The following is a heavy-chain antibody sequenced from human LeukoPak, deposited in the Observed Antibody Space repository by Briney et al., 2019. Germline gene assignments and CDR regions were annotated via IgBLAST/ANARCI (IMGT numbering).Heavy chain of an antibody. J-gene: IGHJ3*02. V-gene: IGHV1-2*02. CDR2: INPNSGGT. CDR1: GYTFTGYY. D-gene: IGHD1-20*01. Sequence: GASVKVSCKASGYTFTGYYMHWVRRAPGQGLEWMGWINPNSGGTNYAQKLQGRVTMTTDTSTSTAYMELRSLRSDDTAVYYCARASTHRYNWKSGQLNDAFDIWGQGTMVTVSS. CDR3: ARASTHRYNWKSGQLNDAFDI.